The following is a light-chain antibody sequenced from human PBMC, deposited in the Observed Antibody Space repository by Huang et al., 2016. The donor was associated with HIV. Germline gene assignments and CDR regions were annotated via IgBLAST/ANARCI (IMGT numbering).Light chain of an antibody. Sequence: EILMTQSPATLSVSPGDEATLSCRASQSVSSNLAWYQQRPGQAPRLLIYGASTKATGITARFSGSGSGTEFTLTISSLQSEDFAVYYCQQYNNWPRTFGQGTKVEIK. J-gene: IGKJ1*01. CDR3: QQYNNWPRT. CDR2: GAS. CDR1: QSVSSN. V-gene: IGKV3-15*01.